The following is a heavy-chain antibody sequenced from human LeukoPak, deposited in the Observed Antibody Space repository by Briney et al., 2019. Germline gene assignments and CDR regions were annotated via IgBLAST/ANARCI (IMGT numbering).Heavy chain of an antibody. CDR2: IYNSEST. D-gene: IGHD6-19*01. Sequence: PSETLSLTCTVSGGSVSSYYWSWIRQPPRKGLEWIGHIYNSESTKYNSSLESRVTMSVDPSKNQFSLKLKSVTAADTAVYYCARFHSGPSGWYVLWYFDLWGRGTLVTVSS. CDR1: GGSVSSYY. V-gene: IGHV4-4*09. CDR3: ARFHSGPSGWYVLWYFDL. J-gene: IGHJ2*01.